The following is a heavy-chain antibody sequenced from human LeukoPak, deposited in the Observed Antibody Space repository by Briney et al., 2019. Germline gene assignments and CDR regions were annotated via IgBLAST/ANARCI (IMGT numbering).Heavy chain of an antibody. CDR3: ARVGHCSSTACFIDY. J-gene: IGHJ4*02. CDR2: INSDGTST. V-gene: IGHV3-74*01. CDR1: RFTFSIYW. Sequence: GGSLRLSCAASRFTFSIYWMHWVRQAPGKGLVWVSRINSDGTSTTYADSVKGRFTISRDNAKNTLYLEMNSLRAEDTAVYYCARVGHCSSTACFIDYWGQGTLVTVSS. D-gene: IGHD2-2*01.